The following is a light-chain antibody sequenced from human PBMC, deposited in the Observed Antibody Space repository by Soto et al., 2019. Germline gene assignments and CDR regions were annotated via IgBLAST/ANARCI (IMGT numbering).Light chain of an antibody. CDR3: MQALQTPRT. CDR2: MGS. V-gene: IGKV2-28*01. J-gene: IGKJ1*01. CDR1: QSLLHKNGNNY. Sequence: DLVMTQSPLSLPVTPGEAASISCRSSQSLLHKNGNNYFNWYLQKPGQSPQVLIYMGSNRASGVPDRFSGSGSGTYFTLKISRVEAEDAGVYYCMQALQTPRTFGQGTKVEIK.